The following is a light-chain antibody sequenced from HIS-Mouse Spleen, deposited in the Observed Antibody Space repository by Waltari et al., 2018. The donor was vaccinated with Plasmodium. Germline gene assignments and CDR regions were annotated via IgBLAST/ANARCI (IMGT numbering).Light chain of an antibody. CDR1: ALPKQY. Sequence: SSELTQPPSVSVSPGQTARITCPGAALPKQYAYCYQQKPGQAPVLVIYKDSERPSGIPERFSGSSSGTTVTLTISGVQAEDEADYYCQSADSSGTPNWVFGGGTKLTVL. V-gene: IGLV3-25*03. CDR2: KDS. CDR3: QSADSSGTPNWV. J-gene: IGLJ3*02.